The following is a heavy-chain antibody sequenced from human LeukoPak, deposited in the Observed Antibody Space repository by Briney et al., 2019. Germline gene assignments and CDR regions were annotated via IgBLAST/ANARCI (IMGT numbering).Heavy chain of an antibody. CDR1: GGSISSYY. CDR2: IYYSGST. V-gene: IGHV4-59*01. CDR3: ARGGCGGDCYSDNWFDP. J-gene: IGHJ5*02. D-gene: IGHD2-21*02. Sequence: SETLSLTCTVSGGSISSYYWSWIRQPPGKGLEWIGYIYYSGSTNYNPSLKSRVTISVDTSKNQFSLKLSPVTAADTAVYYCARGGCGGDCYSDNWFDPWGQGTLVTVSS.